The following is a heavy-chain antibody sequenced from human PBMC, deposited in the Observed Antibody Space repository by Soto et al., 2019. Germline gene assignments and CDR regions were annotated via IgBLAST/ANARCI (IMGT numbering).Heavy chain of an antibody. V-gene: IGHV4-30-4*01. CDR1: GDSTSSNNNY. CDR3: ARGRGYSYGLDP. J-gene: IGHJ5*02. CDR2: ISYSGTT. Sequence: PSETLSLTCTVSGDSTSSNNNYWSWIRQHPGEGLEWIGFISYSGTTSYSPSLKSRVAISLDTSKNQFSLSLSSVTAADTAVYYCARGRGYSYGLDPWGQGTLVTVSS. D-gene: IGHD5-18*01.